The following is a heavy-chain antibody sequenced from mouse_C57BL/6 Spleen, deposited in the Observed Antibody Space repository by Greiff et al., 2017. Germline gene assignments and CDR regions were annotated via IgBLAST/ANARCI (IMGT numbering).Heavy chain of an antibody. J-gene: IGHJ3*01. Sequence: QVQLQQPGAELVKPGASVKVSCKASGYTFTSYWMHWVKQRPGQGLEWIGKIHPSDSDTNYNQKFKGKATLTVDKSSSTAYMQLSSLTSEDTAVYSGAIYYYYCVGTWFAYWGQGTLVTVSA. D-gene: IGHD2-4*01. V-gene: IGHV1-74*01. CDR3: AIYYYYCVGTWFAY. CDR1: GYTFTSYW. CDR2: IHPSDSDT.